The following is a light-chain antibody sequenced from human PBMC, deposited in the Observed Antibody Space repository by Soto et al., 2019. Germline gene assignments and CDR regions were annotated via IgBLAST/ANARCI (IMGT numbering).Light chain of an antibody. CDR3: QQYYSTLVT. CDR2: WAS. CDR1: QSVLYSSNNKNY. Sequence: DIVMTQSPDSLAVSLGERATINCKSSQSVLYSSNNKNYLAWYQQKQGRPPKLLIYWASTRESGVPDRFSGSGSGTDFTLTISSLQAEDVAVYYCQQYYSTLVTFGQGTKLEIK. V-gene: IGKV4-1*01. J-gene: IGKJ2*01.